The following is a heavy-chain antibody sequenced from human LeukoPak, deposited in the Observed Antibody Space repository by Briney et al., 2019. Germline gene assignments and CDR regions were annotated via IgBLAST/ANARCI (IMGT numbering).Heavy chain of an antibody. J-gene: IGHJ6*03. V-gene: IGHV1-69*13. D-gene: IGHD4-17*01. CDR1: GGTFSSYA. CDR3: ARAYGDYVGRYYYMDV. Sequence: ASVKVSCKASGGTFSSYAISWVRRAPGQGLEWMGGIIPIFGTANYAQKFQGRVTITADESTSTAYMELSSLRSEDTAVYYCARAYGDYVGRYYYMDVWGKGTTVTISS. CDR2: IIPIFGTA.